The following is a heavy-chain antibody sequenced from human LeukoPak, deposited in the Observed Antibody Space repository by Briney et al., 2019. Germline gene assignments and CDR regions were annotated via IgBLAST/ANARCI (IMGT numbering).Heavy chain of an antibody. Sequence: PGGSLRLSCAASGFTFSSYDMSWVRQAPGKGLERVSAISGSGGSTYYADSVKRRFTISRDNSKNTLYQQMNSLRAEDTAVYYCAQYSSSWLFDYWGQGTMVTVSS. CDR1: GFTFSSYD. CDR3: AQYSSSWLFDY. V-gene: IGHV3-23*01. D-gene: IGHD6-13*01. CDR2: ISGSGGST. J-gene: IGHJ4*02.